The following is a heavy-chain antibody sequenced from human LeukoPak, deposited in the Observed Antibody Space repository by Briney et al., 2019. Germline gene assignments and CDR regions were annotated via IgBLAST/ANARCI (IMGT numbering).Heavy chain of an antibody. CDR1: GGSISSYY. V-gene: IGHV4-4*07. J-gene: IGHJ4*02. CDR3: ARVGNYYDSSGYYYFDY. Sequence: SETLSLTCNVSGGSISSYYWSWIRQPAGKGLEWIGRIYTSGSTNYNPSLKSRVTMSVDTSKTQFSLKLTSVTAADTAVYYCARVGNYYDSSGYYYFDYWGQGTLVTVSS. CDR2: IYTSGST. D-gene: IGHD3-22*01.